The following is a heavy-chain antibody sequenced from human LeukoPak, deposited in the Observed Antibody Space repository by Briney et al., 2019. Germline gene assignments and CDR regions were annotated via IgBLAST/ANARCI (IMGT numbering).Heavy chain of an antibody. J-gene: IGHJ6*02. CDR3: ARYRADISSWPPYYYGMDV. V-gene: IGHV3-7*01. CDR1: GLAFGNYW. D-gene: IGHD6-13*01. Sequence: HPGGSLRLSCAASGLAFGNYWMNWVRQAPGKGLEWVANMNQDGSEKNYVDSVKGRFTISRDNTKSSLFLQMDSLRAEDTAVYYCARYRADISSWPPYYYGMDVWGQGTTVTVSS. CDR2: MNQDGSEK.